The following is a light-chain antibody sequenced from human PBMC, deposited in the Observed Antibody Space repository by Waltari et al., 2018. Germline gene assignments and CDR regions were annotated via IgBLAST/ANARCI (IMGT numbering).Light chain of an antibody. CDR3: QQRSTWPLT. Sequence: EIVLTQSPATLSLSPGERATLSCRASESVASYLLWYQHKPGQAPRLLLYDTSNRAPGIPGRFSGSGSGTDFTLTISSLEPEDSALYYCQQRSTWPLTFGGGTKVEIK. CDR2: DTS. CDR1: ESVASY. J-gene: IGKJ4*01. V-gene: IGKV3-11*01.